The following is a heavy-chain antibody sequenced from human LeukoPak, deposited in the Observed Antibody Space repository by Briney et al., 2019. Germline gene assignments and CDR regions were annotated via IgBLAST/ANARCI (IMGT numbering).Heavy chain of an antibody. D-gene: IGHD2-15*01. Sequence: PGGSLRLSCTVSGFPFGSEAMSWVRQAPGKGLEWMGGFAHEHGKKIYGQNFQGRVTMSEDTSTDTAYMELSSLTSDDTAVYYCVSWGGYPRMSCSGETCIRWFDPWGQGSLVTVSS. CDR1: GFPFGSEA. CDR2: FAHEHGKK. CDR3: VSWGGYPRMSCSGETCIRWFDP. V-gene: IGHV1-24*01. J-gene: IGHJ5*02.